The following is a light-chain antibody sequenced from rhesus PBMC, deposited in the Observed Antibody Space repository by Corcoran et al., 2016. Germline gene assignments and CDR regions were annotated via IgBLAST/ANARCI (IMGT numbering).Light chain of an antibody. J-gene: IGKJ1*01. Sequence: DIQMTQSPSSLSASVGDTVTVTCRASQGIDKELSWYQQKPGKAPTLLISATSSLQTGVSSRFSGSGSGTDYPLTISSLQPEDIATDYCRQDFATRTFGQGTKVEIK. V-gene: IGKV1-94*01. CDR2: ATS. CDR3: RQDFATRT. CDR1: QGIDKE.